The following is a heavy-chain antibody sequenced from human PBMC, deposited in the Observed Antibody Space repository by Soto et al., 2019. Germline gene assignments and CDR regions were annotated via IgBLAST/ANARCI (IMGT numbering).Heavy chain of an antibody. D-gene: IGHD3-22*01. CDR3: ARAPSYYYDSSGTKSNWFDP. V-gene: IGHV1-46*01. J-gene: IGHJ5*02. CDR1: GYTFTSYY. CDR2: INPSGGST. Sequence: ASVKVSCKASGYTFTSYYMHWVRQAPGQGLEWMGIINPSGGSTSYAQKFQGRVTMTRDTSTSTVYMELSSLRSEDTAVYYCARAPSYYYDSSGTKSNWFDPWGQGTLVTVSS.